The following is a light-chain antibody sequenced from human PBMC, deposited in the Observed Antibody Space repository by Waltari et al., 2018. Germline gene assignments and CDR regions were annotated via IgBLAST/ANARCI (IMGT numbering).Light chain of an antibody. CDR2: LGS. J-gene: IGKJ1*01. V-gene: IGKV2-28*01. CDR3: MQALQTPRT. CDR1: QRLLHSNGYNY. Sequence: DIVMTQSPLSLPVTPGESASISCRSRQRLLHSNGYNYLDWYLRKPGQSPKLLLYLGSNRASGVPDRFSGSGSGTDFTLKISRVEAEDVGVYYCMQALQTPRTFGQGTKVEIK.